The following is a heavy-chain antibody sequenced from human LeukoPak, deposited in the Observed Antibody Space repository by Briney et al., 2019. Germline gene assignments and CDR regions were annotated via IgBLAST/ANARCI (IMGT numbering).Heavy chain of an antibody. J-gene: IGHJ4*02. CDR1: GGSISSGGYS. Sequence: SETLSPTCAVSGGSISSGGYSWSWIRQPPGTDLEWIGHIYHSGNTYYNPSLKSRVTISADRSRNQFSLKLSSVTAADTALYYCARGSYGDQIDSWGQGTLVTVSS. D-gene: IGHD4-17*01. CDR3: ARGSYGDQIDS. V-gene: IGHV4-30-2*01. CDR2: IYHSGNT.